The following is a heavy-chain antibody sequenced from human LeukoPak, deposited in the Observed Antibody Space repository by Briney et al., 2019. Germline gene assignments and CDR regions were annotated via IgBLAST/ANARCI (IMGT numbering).Heavy chain of an antibody. CDR2: ISSSGSTI. CDR3: ARGITSQNIVLEYYYYYMDV. D-gene: IGHD1-14*01. CDR1: GFTFSDYY. V-gene: IGHV3-11*04. Sequence: GGSLRLSCAASGFTFSDYYMSWIRQPPGTGLEWVSYISSSGSTIYYADSVKGRFTISRDNAKNSLYLQMNSLRAEDTAVYYCARGITSQNIVLEYYYYYMDVWGKGTTVTVSS. J-gene: IGHJ6*03.